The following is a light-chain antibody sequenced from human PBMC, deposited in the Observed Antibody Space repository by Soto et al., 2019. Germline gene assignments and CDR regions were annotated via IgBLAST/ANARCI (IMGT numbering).Light chain of an antibody. CDR1: SSDIGGYNY. J-gene: IGLJ2*01. CDR2: EVT. CDR3: SSYTTTNTLQLV. V-gene: IGLV2-14*01. Sequence: QSVLTQPASVSGSPGQSITIFCTGTSSDIGGYNYVSWYQHHPGKAPKLIIYEVTYRPSGVSNRFSGSKSGNTASLTISGLQAEDEADYWCSSYTTTNTLQLVFGGGTKLTV.